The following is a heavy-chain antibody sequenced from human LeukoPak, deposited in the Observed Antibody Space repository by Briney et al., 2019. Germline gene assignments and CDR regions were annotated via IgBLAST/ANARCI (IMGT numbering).Heavy chain of an antibody. Sequence: SETLSLTCTVSGDSINSYYWSWIRQPPGKGLEWIGYIYYSGSTNYNPSLKSRVTITVDTSKNQFSLKLSSVTAADTAVYYCAREFRYYRDAFDIWGQGTMVTVSS. CDR1: GDSINSYY. CDR2: IYYSGST. CDR3: AREFRYYRDAFDI. V-gene: IGHV4-59*01. D-gene: IGHD3-10*01. J-gene: IGHJ3*02.